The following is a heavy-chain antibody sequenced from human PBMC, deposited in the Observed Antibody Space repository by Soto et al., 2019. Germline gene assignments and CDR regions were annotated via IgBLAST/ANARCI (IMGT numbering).Heavy chain of an antibody. CDR2: INTYNRAT. V-gene: IGHV1-18*01. D-gene: IGHD3-16*01. J-gene: IGHJ4*02. Sequence: GASVKGSCKAAGYTITKSGLSGGVQSALRGREGMGWINTYNRATNYAQNFQGRVTMTTDTSTNTGYRELRSLRSDDTAVYYCARYWRSDRFYARRFDYWGQGTQVTVAS. CDR3: ARYWRSDRFYARRFDY. CDR1: GYTITKSG.